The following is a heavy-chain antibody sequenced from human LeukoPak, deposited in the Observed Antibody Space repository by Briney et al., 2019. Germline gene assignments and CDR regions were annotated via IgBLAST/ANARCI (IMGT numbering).Heavy chain of an antibody. Sequence: SETLSLTCAVSGYSNSSGYYWGWIRQPPGKGLEWIGSIYHSGSTYYNPSLKSRVTISVDTSKNQFSLKLSSVTAADTAVYYCARTPVTPAASDYWGQGTLVTVSS. D-gene: IGHD2-2*01. CDR3: ARTPVTPAASDY. CDR1: GYSNSSGYY. CDR2: IYHSGST. V-gene: IGHV4-38-2*01. J-gene: IGHJ4*02.